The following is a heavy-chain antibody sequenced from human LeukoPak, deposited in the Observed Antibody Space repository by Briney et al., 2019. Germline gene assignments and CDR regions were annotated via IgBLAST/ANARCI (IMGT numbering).Heavy chain of an antibody. CDR1: GFTFSSYG. J-gene: IGHJ4*02. D-gene: IGHD1-26*01. CDR2: ISGSGGST. Sequence: GGTLRLSCAASGFTFSSYGMSWVRQAPGKGLEWVSAISGSGGSTYYADSVKGRFTISRDNSKNTLYLQMNSLRAEDMAVYYCATFSGSLVRPSDYWGQGTLVTVSS. CDR3: ATFSGSLVRPSDY. V-gene: IGHV3-23*01.